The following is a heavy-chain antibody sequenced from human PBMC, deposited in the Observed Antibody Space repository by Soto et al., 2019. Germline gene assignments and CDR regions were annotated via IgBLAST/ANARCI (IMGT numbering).Heavy chain of an antibody. CDR3: ARLGAATGTRPFDF. CDR2: ITNTAYT. J-gene: IGHJ3*01. Sequence: GGFLRLSCAASGFSFSDYYMSWIRQAPGKGLEWVSYITNTAYTNYADSVKGRFTISRDNAKNSLYLQMNSLRADDTAVYYCARLGAATGTRPFDFRGQGTMVTVSS. D-gene: IGHD6-13*01. CDR1: GFSFSDYY. V-gene: IGHV3-11*03.